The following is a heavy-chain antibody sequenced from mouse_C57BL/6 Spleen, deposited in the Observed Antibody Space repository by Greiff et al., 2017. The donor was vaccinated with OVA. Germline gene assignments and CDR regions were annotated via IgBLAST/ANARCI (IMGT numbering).Heavy chain of an antibody. CDR2: INPYNGDT. D-gene: IGHD1-1*01. J-gene: IGHJ3*01. CDR1: GYSFTGYF. Sequence: EVQVVESGPELVKPGDSVKISCKASGYSFTGYFMNWVMQSPGQSLEWIGRINPYNGDTFYNQKFKGKATLTVDKSSSTAHMELRSLTSEDSAVYYCACYGSRGGSYWGQGTLVTVSA. V-gene: IGHV1-20*01. CDR3: ACYGSRGGSY.